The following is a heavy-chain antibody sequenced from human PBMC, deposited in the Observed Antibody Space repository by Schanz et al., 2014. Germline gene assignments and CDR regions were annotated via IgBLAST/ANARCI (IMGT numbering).Heavy chain of an antibody. J-gene: IGHJ6*02. CDR3: ARRIAARSGVGYDYHYGMDV. Sequence: QVQLQESGPGLVKPSETLSLNCRISGSINSYYWSWIRQPPGKGLKWIGYISYSGSTNYNPSLRSRVTISLDRSRNQFSLKLRTVTAADTAIYYCARRIAARSGVGYDYHYGMDVWGQGTTVIVSS. D-gene: IGHD6-6*01. CDR1: GSINSYY. V-gene: IGHV4-59*01. CDR2: ISYSGST.